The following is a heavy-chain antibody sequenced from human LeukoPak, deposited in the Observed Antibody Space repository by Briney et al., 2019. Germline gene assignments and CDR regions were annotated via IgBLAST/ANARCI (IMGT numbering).Heavy chain of an antibody. CDR1: GVSINTYY. D-gene: IGHD1-26*01. CDR2: IYNGGNT. J-gene: IGHJ4*02. CDR3: AAGPWELDF. V-gene: IGHV4-4*09. Sequence: SETLSLTCTVSGVSINTYYASWVRQAPGKGLEFIGFIYNGGNTNYNPSLKSRATISVDTSNNQFSLRLTSVTAADTAMYYCAAGPWELDFWGQGTLVTVSS.